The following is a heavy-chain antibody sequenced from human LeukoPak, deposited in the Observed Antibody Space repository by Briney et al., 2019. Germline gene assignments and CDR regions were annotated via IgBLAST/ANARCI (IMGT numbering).Heavy chain of an antibody. CDR2: IYRSGST. J-gene: IGHJ6*03. CDR1: SYSISNSLY. D-gene: IGHD4-17*01. Sequence: SETLSLTCSGSSYSISNSLYWGWLRQPPGRGLEWIGSIYRSGSTFYNPSLKSRVTISLDTSKNQFSLKLSSVTAADTAVYFCARGTYGYYMDVWGKGTTVTVSS. V-gene: IGHV4-38-2*02. CDR3: ARGTYGYYMDV.